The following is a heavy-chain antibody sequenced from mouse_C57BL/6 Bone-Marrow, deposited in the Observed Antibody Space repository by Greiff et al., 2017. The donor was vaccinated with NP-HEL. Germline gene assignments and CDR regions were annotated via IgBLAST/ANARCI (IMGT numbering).Heavy chain of an antibody. D-gene: IGHD2-5*01. CDR1: GYTFTDYE. CDR2: IDPETGGT. Sequence: VQLQQSGAELVRPGASVTLSCKASGYTFTDYEMHWVKQTPVHGLEWIGAIDPETGGTAYNQKFKGKAILTADKSSSTAYMELRSLTSEDSAVYYCTRAGYYSNYGFACWGQGTLVTVSA. V-gene: IGHV1-15*01. CDR3: TRAGYYSNYGFAC. J-gene: IGHJ3*01.